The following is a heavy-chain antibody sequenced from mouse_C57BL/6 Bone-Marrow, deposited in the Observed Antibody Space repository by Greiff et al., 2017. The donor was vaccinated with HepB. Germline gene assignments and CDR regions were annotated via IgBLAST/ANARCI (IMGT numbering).Heavy chain of an antibody. CDR1: GYAFTNYL. D-gene: IGHD4-1*01. J-gene: IGHJ3*01. V-gene: IGHV1-54*01. CDR2: INPGSGGT. CDR3: ARRSGSSWFAY. Sequence: QVQLQQSGAELVRPGPSVKVSCKASGYAFTNYLIEWVKQRPGQGLEWIGVINPGSGGTNYNEKFKGKATLTADKSSSTAYMQLSSLTSEDSAVYFCARRSGSSWFAYWGQGTLVTVSA.